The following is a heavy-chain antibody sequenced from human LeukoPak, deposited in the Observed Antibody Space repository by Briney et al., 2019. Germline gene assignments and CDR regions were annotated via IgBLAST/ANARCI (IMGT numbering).Heavy chain of an antibody. Sequence: GRSLRLSCAASGFTFDDYAMHWVRQAPGKGLEWVSSISWNSGSIAYADSVKGRFTISRDNAKNSLYLQMNSLRAEDTAFYYCAKDWGSSDWYNWFDPWGQGTLVTVSS. D-gene: IGHD6-19*01. J-gene: IGHJ5*02. CDR1: GFTFDDYA. V-gene: IGHV3-9*01. CDR3: AKDWGSSDWYNWFDP. CDR2: ISWNSGSI.